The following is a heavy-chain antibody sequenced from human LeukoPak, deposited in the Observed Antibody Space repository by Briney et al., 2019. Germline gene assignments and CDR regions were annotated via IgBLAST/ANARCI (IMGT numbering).Heavy chain of an antibody. CDR1: GYIFITHY. J-gene: IGHJ4*02. CDR2: IIPMSGTV. D-gene: IGHD5-18*01. V-gene: IGHV1-69*06. CDR3: ARETGYAYGRAPLDY. Sequence: SVKVSCKASGYIFITHYIQWVRQAPGQGLEWMGGIIPMSGTVNNAQKFQGRVTITADKSTGTAYMELSSLRSDDTAVYYCARETGYAYGRAPLDYWGQGTLVTVSS.